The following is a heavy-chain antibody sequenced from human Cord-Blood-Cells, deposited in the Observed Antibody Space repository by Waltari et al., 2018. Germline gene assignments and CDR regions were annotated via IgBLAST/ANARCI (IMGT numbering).Heavy chain of an antibody. J-gene: IGHJ3*02. D-gene: IGHD3-10*01. CDR1: GFTFSSYS. Sequence: EVQLVESGGGLVQPGGSLRLSCAASGFTFSSYSMNWVRQAPGKGLRWVSYVSSSNSTNYYADSVKGRFTISRDNAKNSLYLQMNSLRAEDTAVYYCARFPSRRGGAFDIWGQGTMVTVSS. CDR2: VSSSNSTN. CDR3: ARFPSRRGGAFDI. V-gene: IGHV3-48*01.